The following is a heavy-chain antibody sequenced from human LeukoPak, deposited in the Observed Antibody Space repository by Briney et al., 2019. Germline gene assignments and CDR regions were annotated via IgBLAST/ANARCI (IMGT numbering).Heavy chain of an antibody. D-gene: IGHD3-10*01. J-gene: IGHJ4*02. V-gene: IGHV4-59*08. CDR1: GGSISSYY. CDR3: ARHLSLLWFGEFDY. Sequence: SETLSLTCTVSGGSISSYYWGWIRQPPGKGLEWIGYIYYSGSTNYNPSLKSRVTISVDTSKNQFSLKLSSVTAADTAVYYCARHLSLLWFGEFDYWGQGTLVTVSS. CDR2: IYYSGST.